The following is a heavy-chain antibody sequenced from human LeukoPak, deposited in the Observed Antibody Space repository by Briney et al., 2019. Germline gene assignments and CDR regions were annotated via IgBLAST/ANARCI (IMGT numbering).Heavy chain of an antibody. V-gene: IGHV4-31*03. D-gene: IGHD5-18*01. J-gene: IGHJ4*02. CDR3: ARVRRGYSYGLDY. Sequence: PLQTLSLTCTVSGGSISSGGYYWSWIRQHPGKGLEWIGYIYYSGSTYYNPSLKSRVTISVDTSKNQFSLKLSSVTAADTAVYYCARVRRGYSYGLDYWGQGTLVTVSS. CDR2: IYYSGST. CDR1: GGSISSGGYY.